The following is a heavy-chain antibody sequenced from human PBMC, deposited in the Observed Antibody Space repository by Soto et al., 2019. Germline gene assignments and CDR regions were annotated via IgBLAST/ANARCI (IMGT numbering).Heavy chain of an antibody. CDR1: VGSISSSSYY. D-gene: IGHD2-15*01. Sequence: SETLSLTCTVSVGSISSSSYYWGWIRQPPGKGLEWIGSIYYSGSTYYNPSLKSRVTISVDTSKNQFSLKLSSVTAADTAVYYCARHTPAISISDHWGQGTLVTVPQ. CDR2: IYYSGST. J-gene: IGHJ4*02. V-gene: IGHV4-39*01. CDR3: ARHTPAISISDH.